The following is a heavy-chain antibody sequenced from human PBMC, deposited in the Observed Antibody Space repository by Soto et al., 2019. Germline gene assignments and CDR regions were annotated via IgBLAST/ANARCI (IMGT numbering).Heavy chain of an antibody. V-gene: IGHV1-69*13. J-gene: IGHJ5*02. CDR3: AEYDFWSGSKNWFDP. CDR1: GGTFSSYA. D-gene: IGHD3-3*01. Sequence: ASVKVSCKASGGTFSSYAISWVRQAPGQGLEWMGGIIPIFGTANYAQKFQGRVTITADESTSTAYMELSSLRSEDTAVYYCAEYDFWSGSKNWFDPWGQGTLVTVSS. CDR2: IIPIFGTA.